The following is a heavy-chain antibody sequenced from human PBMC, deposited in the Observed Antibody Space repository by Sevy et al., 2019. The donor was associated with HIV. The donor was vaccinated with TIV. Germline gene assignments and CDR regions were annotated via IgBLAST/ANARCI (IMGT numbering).Heavy chain of an antibody. Sequence: SVKVSCKASGGTFSSYAISWVRQAPGQGLEWMGGIIPIFGTANYAQKFQGRVTITADESTSTAYMELSSLRSEDTAVYYCARDSAAAGTEAFDIWGQGTMVTVSS. J-gene: IGHJ3*02. CDR1: GGTFSSYA. V-gene: IGHV1-69*13. CDR3: ARDSAAAGTEAFDI. CDR2: IIPIFGTA. D-gene: IGHD6-13*01.